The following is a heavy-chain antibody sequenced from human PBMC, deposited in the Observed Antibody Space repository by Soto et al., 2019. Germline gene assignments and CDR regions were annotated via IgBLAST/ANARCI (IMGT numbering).Heavy chain of an antibody. CDR1: GGSITSGTYS. Sequence: PXETLSLTCAVSGGSITSGTYSWSWIRQPPGKVLEWLGYISQSGATYYNPSLERRVTISMDTSKNAFSLNLSSVTDDDTAVYYCARGIWNIEEMIYGFYFEPWGQGTRVTVS. D-gene: IGHD2-8*01. V-gene: IGHV4-30-2*01. CDR3: ARGIWNIEEMIYGFYFEP. CDR2: ISQSGAT. J-gene: IGHJ5*02.